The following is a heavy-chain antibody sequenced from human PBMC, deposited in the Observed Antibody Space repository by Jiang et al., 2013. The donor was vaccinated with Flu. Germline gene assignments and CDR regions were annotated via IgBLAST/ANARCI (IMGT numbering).Heavy chain of an antibody. J-gene: IGHJ6*02. CDR2: IYYSGST. Sequence: LLKPSETLSLTCTVSGGSISSYYWSWIRQPPGKGLEWIGYIYYSGSTNYNPSLKSRVTISVDTSKNQFSLKLSSVTAADTAVYYCASTEEYWGPSVGMDVWGQGTTVTVSS. CDR1: GGSISSYY. V-gene: IGHV4-59*01. D-gene: IGHD3-16*01. CDR3: ASTEEYWGPSVGMDV.